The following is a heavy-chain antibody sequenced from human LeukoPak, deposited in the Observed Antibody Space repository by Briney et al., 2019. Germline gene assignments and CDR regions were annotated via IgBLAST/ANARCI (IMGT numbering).Heavy chain of an antibody. Sequence: SETLPLTCAVYGGSFSGYYWSWIRQPPGKGLEWIGEINHSGSTNYNPSLKSRVTISGDTSKNQFSLKLSSVTAADTAVYYCAREHPRGVVVAATPFYFDYWGQGTLVTVSS. CDR2: INHSGST. CDR3: AREHPRGVVVAATPFYFDY. V-gene: IGHV4-34*01. J-gene: IGHJ4*02. CDR1: GGSFSGYY. D-gene: IGHD2-15*01.